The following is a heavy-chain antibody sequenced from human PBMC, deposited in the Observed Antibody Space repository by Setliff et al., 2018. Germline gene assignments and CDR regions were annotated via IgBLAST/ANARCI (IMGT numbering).Heavy chain of an antibody. CDR2: INPKNGGA. Sequence: ASVKVSCKASGYTFTSYYIHWVRQAPGQGLEWMGVINPKNGGATYPQNLQGRVTMTRDTSTNTVYMQLSSLRSEDTAVYYCARENMAKNFWGEHSDYWGQGTLVTVSS. CDR3: ARENMAKNFWGEHSDY. J-gene: IGHJ4*02. CDR1: GYTFTSYY. V-gene: IGHV1-46*01. D-gene: IGHD3-3*01.